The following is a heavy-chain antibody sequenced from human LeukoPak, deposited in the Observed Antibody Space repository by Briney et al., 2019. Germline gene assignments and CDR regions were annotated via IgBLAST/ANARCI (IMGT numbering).Heavy chain of an antibody. CDR1: GGSISSGSYY. D-gene: IGHD1-26*01. V-gene: IGHV4-61*02. Sequence: SQTLSLTCTVSGGSISSGSYYWSWIRQPAGKGLEWIGRIYTSGSTNYNPSLKSRVTISVDTSKNQFSLKLSPVTAADTAVYYCARDQGGRPAYYFDYWGQGTLVTVSS. CDR2: IYTSGST. J-gene: IGHJ4*02. CDR3: ARDQGGRPAYYFDY.